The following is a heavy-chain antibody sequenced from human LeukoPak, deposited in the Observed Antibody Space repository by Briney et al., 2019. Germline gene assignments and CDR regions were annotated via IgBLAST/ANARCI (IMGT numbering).Heavy chain of an antibody. Sequence: PGGSLRLSCAASGFTFSSYAMSWVRQAPGKGLEWVSAISGSGGSTYYADSVKGRFTIPRDNSKNTLYLQMNSLRAEDTAVYYCVREEAIAAGGTFFDYWGQGTLVAVSS. CDR3: VREEAIAAGGTFFDY. CDR2: ISGSGGST. V-gene: IGHV3-23*01. CDR1: GFTFSSYA. D-gene: IGHD6-13*01. J-gene: IGHJ4*02.